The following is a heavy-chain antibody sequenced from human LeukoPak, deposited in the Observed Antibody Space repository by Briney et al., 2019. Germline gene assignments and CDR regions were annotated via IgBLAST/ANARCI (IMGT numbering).Heavy chain of an antibody. Sequence: SQTLSLTCAISGDSVSRTNVAWNWIRQSPSRGLEWLGRTYYRSKWYNDYAISVKSRININPDTSKNHISLQLSSVTPEDTAVYYCTRGVEFSRAFFYFMDVWGEGSTVTVSS. J-gene: IGHJ6*03. CDR1: GDSVSRTNVA. D-gene: IGHD6-6*01. V-gene: IGHV6-1*01. CDR3: TRGVEFSRAFFYFMDV. CDR2: TYYRSKWYN.